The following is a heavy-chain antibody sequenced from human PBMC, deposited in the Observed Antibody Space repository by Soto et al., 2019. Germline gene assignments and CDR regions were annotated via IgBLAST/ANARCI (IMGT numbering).Heavy chain of an antibody. D-gene: IGHD2-15*01. J-gene: IGHJ4*02. CDR2: IKDGGST. Sequence: QVQLQQWGAGLLKPSETLSLTCAVNGGSFTGYYWSWVRQPPGKGLEWIGEIKDGGSTNYSPSLRSRVTISADTSKKQLSLKVTSVTAADTDVYYCARGQEGVVATHWDQGTLVTVSS. CDR3: ARGQEGVVATH. V-gene: IGHV4-34*01. CDR1: GGSFTGYY.